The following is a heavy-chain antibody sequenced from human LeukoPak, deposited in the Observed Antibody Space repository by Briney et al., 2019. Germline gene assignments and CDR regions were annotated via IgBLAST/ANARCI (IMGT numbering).Heavy chain of an antibody. CDR2: INTDGSST. CDR3: ARDSITPVALYYGMDV. CDR1: GFTLSSYW. V-gene: IGHV3-74*01. Sequence: GGSLRLSCAASGFTLSSYWMHWVRQAPGKGLVWVSRINTDGSSTSYADSVKGRFTISRDNAKNSLYLQMNSLRAEDTAVYYCARDSITPVALYYGMDVWGQGTTVTVSS. J-gene: IGHJ6*02. D-gene: IGHD4-23*01.